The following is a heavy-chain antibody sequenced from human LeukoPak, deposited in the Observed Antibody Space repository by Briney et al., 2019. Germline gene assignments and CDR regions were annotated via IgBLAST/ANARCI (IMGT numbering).Heavy chain of an antibody. D-gene: IGHD3-3*01. CDR3: ARGGYDFVYYYYGMDV. J-gene: IGHJ6*02. Sequence: GASVRVSCKAAGYIFTGYYMYWVRQAPGQWLEWMGRINPNSGGTNYAQKFQGRVTMTRDTSISTAYMELSRLRSDDTAVYYCARGGYDFVYYYYGMDVWGQGTTVTVSS. CDR2: INPNSGGT. CDR1: GYIFTGYY. V-gene: IGHV1-2*02.